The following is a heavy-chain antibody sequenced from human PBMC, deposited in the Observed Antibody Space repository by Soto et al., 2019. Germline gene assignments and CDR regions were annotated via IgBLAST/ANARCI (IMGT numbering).Heavy chain of an antibody. CDR2: IYYSGST. J-gene: IGHJ4*02. D-gene: IGHD3-10*01. V-gene: IGHV4-39*01. CDR1: GGSISSSSYY. CDR3: AKSDYYGSAILFDY. Sequence: LSLTCTVSGGSISSSSYYWGWIRQPPGKGLEWIGSIYYSGSTYYNPSLKSRVTISVDTSKNQFSLKLSSVTAADTAVYYCAKSDYYGSAILFDYWGQGTLVTVSS.